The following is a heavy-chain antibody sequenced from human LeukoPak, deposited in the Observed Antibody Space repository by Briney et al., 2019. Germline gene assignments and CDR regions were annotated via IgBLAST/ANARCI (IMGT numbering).Heavy chain of an antibody. D-gene: IGHD2-2*02. CDR3: ARDGHCSSTSCYKDYYYYGMDV. V-gene: IGHV1-18*01. CDR2: ISAYNGNT. CDR1: GYTFTSYG. J-gene: IGHJ6*02. Sequence: ASVKVSCKASGYTFTSYGISWVRQAPGQGLEWMGWISAYNGNTNYAQKLQGRVTVTTDTSTCTAYMELRSLRSDDTAVYYCARDGHCSSTSCYKDYYYYGMDVWGQGTTVTVSS.